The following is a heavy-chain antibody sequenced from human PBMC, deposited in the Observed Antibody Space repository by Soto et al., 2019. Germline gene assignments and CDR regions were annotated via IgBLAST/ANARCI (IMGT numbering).Heavy chain of an antibody. V-gene: IGHV1-24*01. J-gene: IGHJ4*02. D-gene: IGHD5-18*01. CDR3: ATEERDTAMVGGQFDY. CDR1: GYNLTELS. Sequence: QVQLVQSGAEVKKPGASVKVSCKVSGYNLTELSMHWVRQAPGKGLEWMGGFDPEDGETIYAQKFQGRVTMKEDTSTDTAYMDLSSLRSEDTAVYYCATEERDTAMVGGQFDYWGQGTLVTVYS. CDR2: FDPEDGET.